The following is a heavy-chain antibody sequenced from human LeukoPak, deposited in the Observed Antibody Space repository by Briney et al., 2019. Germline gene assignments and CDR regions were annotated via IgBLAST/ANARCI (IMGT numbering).Heavy chain of an antibody. D-gene: IGHD6-19*01. J-gene: IGHJ4*02. Sequence: GGSLRLSCTASGFTFGDYAMSWFRQAPGKGLEWVGFIRSKAYGGTTEYAASVKGRFTISRDDSKSIAYLQMNSLKTEDTAVYYCTRDSSGWIFDYWGQGTLVTVSS. CDR3: TRDSSGWIFDY. CDR2: IRSKAYGGTT. CDR1: GFTFGDYA. V-gene: IGHV3-49*03.